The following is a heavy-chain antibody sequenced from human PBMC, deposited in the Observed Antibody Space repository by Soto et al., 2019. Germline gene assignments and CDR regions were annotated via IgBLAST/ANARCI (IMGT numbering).Heavy chain of an antibody. D-gene: IGHD1-1*01. J-gene: IGHJ5*02. V-gene: IGHV4-59*01. Sequence: SETLSLTCTVSGGSIGSYYWSWIRQPPGKGLEWIGYMYYRGSTNYNPSLKSRVTISIDTSTNEFSLKLSPVTAADTAVYYCATNKEGNNWYWFDPWGQGTPVTVSS. CDR1: GGSIGSYY. CDR3: ATNKEGNNWYWFDP. CDR2: MYYRGST.